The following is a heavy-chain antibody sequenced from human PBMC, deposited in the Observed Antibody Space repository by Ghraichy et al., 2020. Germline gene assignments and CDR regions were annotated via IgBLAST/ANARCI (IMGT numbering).Heavy chain of an antibody. CDR3: ARDHTSSSGWYAS. J-gene: IGHJ5*01. CDR2: INPNSGGT. CDR1: GYTFTGYY. D-gene: IGHD6-19*01. Sequence: ASVKVSCKASGYTFTGYYMHWVRQAPGQGLEWMGWINPNSGGTNYAQKFQGRVTMTRDTSISTAYMELSRLRSDDTAVYYCARDHTSSSGWYASWGQGTLVTVSS. V-gene: IGHV1-2*02.